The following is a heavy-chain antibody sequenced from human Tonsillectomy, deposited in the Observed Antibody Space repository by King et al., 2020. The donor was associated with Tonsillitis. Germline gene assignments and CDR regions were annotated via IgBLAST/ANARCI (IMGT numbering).Heavy chain of an antibody. D-gene: IGHD6-13*01. CDR2: IRSKANSYAT. CDR3: TRWGSSWMGGFDP. CDR1: GFTFSGSP. V-gene: IGHV3-73*02. Sequence: VQLVESGGGLVQPGGSLKLSCAASGFTFSGSPMHWVRQASGKGLEWVGRIRSKANSYATAYAASVKGRFTISRDDLKNTAYLQMNSLKTEDTAVYYCTRWGSSWMGGFDPWGQGTLVTVSS. J-gene: IGHJ5*02.